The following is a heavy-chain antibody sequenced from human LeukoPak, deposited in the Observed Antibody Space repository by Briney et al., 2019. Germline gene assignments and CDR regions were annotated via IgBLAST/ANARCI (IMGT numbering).Heavy chain of an antibody. V-gene: IGHV4-34*01. Sequence: PSETLSLTCAVYGGSFSGYYWSWIRQPPGKGLEGIGEINHSGSTNYNPSLKSRVTISVDTSKNQLSLKLSSVTAADTAVYYCARGYHYDSSGYLSYFDYWGQGTLVTVSS. CDR3: ARGYHYDSSGYLSYFDY. J-gene: IGHJ4*02. CDR1: GGSFSGYY. CDR2: INHSGST. D-gene: IGHD3-22*01.